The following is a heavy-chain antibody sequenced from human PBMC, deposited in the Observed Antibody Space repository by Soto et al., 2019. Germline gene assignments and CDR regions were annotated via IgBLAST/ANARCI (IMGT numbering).Heavy chain of an antibody. CDR2: IYYSGST. CDR3: ARSDCRGSSSWYDGCWFDP. J-gene: IGHJ5*02. V-gene: IGHV4-31*03. CDR1: GGSISSGGYY. D-gene: IGHD6-13*01. Sequence: QVQLQESGPGLVKPSQTLSLTCTVSGGSISSGGYYWSWIRQHPGKGLEWIGYIYYSGSTYYNPSLKSRVTISVDTSKNQFSLKLSSVTAADTAVYYCARSDCRGSSSWYDGCWFDPWGQGTLVTVSS.